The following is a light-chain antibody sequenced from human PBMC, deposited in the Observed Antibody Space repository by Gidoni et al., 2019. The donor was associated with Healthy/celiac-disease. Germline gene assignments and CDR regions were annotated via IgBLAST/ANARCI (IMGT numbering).Light chain of an antibody. Sequence: EIVLTQSPATLSLSPGERATLSCRASQSVRSYLAWYQQKPGQDHRLLIYDASNSATGIPARFSGSGSWTDFTLTISSLEPEDFAVYYCQQRSNWPLAFGPGTKVDIK. V-gene: IGKV3-11*01. CDR1: QSVRSY. J-gene: IGKJ3*01. CDR3: QQRSNWPLA. CDR2: DAS.